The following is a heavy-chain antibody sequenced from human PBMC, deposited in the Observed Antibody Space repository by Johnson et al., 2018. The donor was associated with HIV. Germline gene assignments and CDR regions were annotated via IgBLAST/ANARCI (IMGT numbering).Heavy chain of an antibody. J-gene: IGHJ3*02. CDR1: GFSFSDYY. V-gene: IGHV3-11*04. D-gene: IGHD2-15*01. Sequence: QVQLVESGGGLVKPGGSLRLSCAASGFSFSDYYMTWIRQAPGKGLEWVSYISSSGSTIYSADSVKGRFTISRDNAKNSLYLQMNSLRAEDTAVYYCARSKDCSGGSCPDAFDIWGQGTMLIVSS. CDR3: ARSKDCSGGSCPDAFDI. CDR2: ISSSGSTI.